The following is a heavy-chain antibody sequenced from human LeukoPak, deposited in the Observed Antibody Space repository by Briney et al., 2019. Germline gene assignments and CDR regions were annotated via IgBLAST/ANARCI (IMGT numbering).Heavy chain of an antibody. CDR3: ARDRAITMVRGAPSY. V-gene: IGHV1-18*01. J-gene: IGHJ4*02. CDR2: ISAYNGNT. Sequence: ASVKVSCKASGYTFTSYGISWVRQAPGQGLEWMGWISAYNGNTNYAQKLQGRVTMTTDTSTSTAYMELRSLRSDDTAVYYCARDRAITMVRGAPSYWGQGTLVTVSS. CDR1: GYTFTSYG. D-gene: IGHD3-10*01.